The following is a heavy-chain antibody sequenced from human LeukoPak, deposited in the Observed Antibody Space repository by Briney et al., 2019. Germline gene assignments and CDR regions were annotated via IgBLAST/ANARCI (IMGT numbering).Heavy chain of an antibody. Sequence: GGSLRLSCAASGFTFSYYGMHWVRQAPGKGLQWVSVIYPGGDIYYADSVKGRFLISRDNSKNTLSLQINSLTADDTAVYYCVRGPRYYDDSGFHYGVFDIWGQGTVVTVSS. D-gene: IGHD3-22*01. V-gene: IGHV3-NL1*01. CDR1: GFTFSYYG. CDR3: VRGPRYYDDSGFHYGVFDI. J-gene: IGHJ3*02. CDR2: IYPGGDI.